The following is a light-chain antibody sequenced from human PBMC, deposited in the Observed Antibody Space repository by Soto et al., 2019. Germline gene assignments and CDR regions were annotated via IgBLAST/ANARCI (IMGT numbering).Light chain of an antibody. Sequence: DIQMTQSPSSLSASVGDRVTITCRASQDISNYLAWYQQKPGKVPKLLIYAAFTLQSGVPSRFSGSGSGTDFTLTISSLQPEDVASYYCQKYDSAPWTFGPGTKVDIK. CDR2: AAF. J-gene: IGKJ1*01. CDR1: QDISNY. V-gene: IGKV1-27*01. CDR3: QKYDSAPWT.